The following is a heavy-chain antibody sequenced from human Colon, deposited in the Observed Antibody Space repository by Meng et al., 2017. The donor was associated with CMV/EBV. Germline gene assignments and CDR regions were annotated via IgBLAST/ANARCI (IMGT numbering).Heavy chain of an antibody. J-gene: IGHJ5*02. V-gene: IGHV1-18*01. Sequence: ASVTVSCQASGYMLTSYGISWVRPAPGQGLEWVGWISAFNGNTNYAQKFQGRVSMTTDTSTNTAYMDLTNLRSDDTAIYYCARTGYTTSSITNWFDPWGQGTQVTVSS. CDR2: ISAFNGNT. D-gene: IGHD6-6*01. CDR3: ARTGYTTSSITNWFDP. CDR1: GYMLTSYG.